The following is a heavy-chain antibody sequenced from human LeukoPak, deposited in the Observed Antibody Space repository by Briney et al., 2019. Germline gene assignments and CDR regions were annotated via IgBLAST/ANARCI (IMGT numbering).Heavy chain of an antibody. CDR1: GGSISGYY. CDR3: VRSKSGTYGWFDP. D-gene: IGHD4-17*01. Sequence: SDTLSLTCTVSGGSISGYYWSWIRQPPGKGLEWIGFIYYTGDTKYNPSLKSRLTISVDTSKNQFSLKVSSVTAADTAVYYCVRSKSGTYGWFDPWGQGTLVTVSS. CDR2: IYYTGDT. V-gene: IGHV4-59*07. J-gene: IGHJ5*02.